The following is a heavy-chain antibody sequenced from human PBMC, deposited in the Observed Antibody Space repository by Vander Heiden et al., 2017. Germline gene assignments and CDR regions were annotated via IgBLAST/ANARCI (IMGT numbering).Heavy chain of an antibody. CDR3: ANQPSAAGTYDY. Sequence: EVQLLEAGGGLVQPGGSLRLSCAAAGSPFSNYAMSWVRQAPGKGLEWVSAITTNGGGTYYANSVKGRFTVSRDNSKNTLSLQMNNLRAGDTAVYYCANQPSAAGTYDYWGQGTLVIVSS. CDR1: GSPFSNYA. CDR2: ITTNGGGT. V-gene: IGHV3-23*01. D-gene: IGHD6-13*01. J-gene: IGHJ4*02.